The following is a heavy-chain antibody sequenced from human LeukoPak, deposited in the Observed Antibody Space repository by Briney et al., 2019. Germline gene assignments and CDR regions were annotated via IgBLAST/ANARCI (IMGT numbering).Heavy chain of an antibody. V-gene: IGHV1-2*02. J-gene: IGHJ6*02. Sequence: GASVKVSCKASGYTFTGYFMHWVRQAPGQGLEWMGWINPNSGGTNYAQKFQGRVTMTRDTSISTAYMELSRLRSDDTAVYYCARVRYNWNPRDGMDVWGQGTTVTVSS. CDR2: INPNSGGT. D-gene: IGHD1-20*01. CDR1: GYTFTGYF. CDR3: ARVRYNWNPRDGMDV.